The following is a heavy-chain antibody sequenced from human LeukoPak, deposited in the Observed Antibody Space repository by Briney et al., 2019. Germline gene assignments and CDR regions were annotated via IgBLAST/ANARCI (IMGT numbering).Heavy chain of an antibody. J-gene: IGHJ4*02. CDR2: INSDGSIT. CDR1: GFTFSSYW. V-gene: IGHV3-74*01. Sequence: GGSLILSCAASGFTFSSYWMHWVRQAPGKGLMWVSRINSDGSITSYADSEKGRFTISRDNAKNTLYVQMNSLRAEDTAVYYCARVRATFSPHFDNWGQGTLVTVSS. CDR3: ARVRATFSPHFDN. D-gene: IGHD5-12*01.